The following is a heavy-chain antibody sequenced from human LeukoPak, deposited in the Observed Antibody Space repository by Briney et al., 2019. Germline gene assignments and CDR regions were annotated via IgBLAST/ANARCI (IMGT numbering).Heavy chain of an antibody. D-gene: IGHD5-24*01. CDR1: GFAFSSYG. Sequence: SLTLSWAASGFAFSSYGMSWVRQAPGKGLEWVSAISGSGGATYYADSVKGRFTISRDNSKNTLYLQMNSLRAEDTAVYYCAKKHSDGYLDYWGQGTLVTVSS. V-gene: IGHV3-23*01. CDR2: ISGSGGAT. J-gene: IGHJ4*02. CDR3: AKKHSDGYLDY.